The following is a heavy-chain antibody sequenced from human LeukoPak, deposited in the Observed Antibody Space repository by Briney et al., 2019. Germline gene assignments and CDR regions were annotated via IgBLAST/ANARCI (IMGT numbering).Heavy chain of an antibody. CDR1: GGSISSYY. CDR2: IYYSGST. J-gene: IGHJ4*02. D-gene: IGHD3-10*01. CDR3: ATAPMVRGVIPFDY. V-gene: IGHV4-59*01. Sequence: SETLSLTCTVSGGSISSYYWSWIRQPPGKGLEWIGYIYYSGSTNYNPSLKSRVTISVDTSKNQFSLKLSSVTAADTAVYYCATAPMVRGVIPFDYWGQGTLVTVSS.